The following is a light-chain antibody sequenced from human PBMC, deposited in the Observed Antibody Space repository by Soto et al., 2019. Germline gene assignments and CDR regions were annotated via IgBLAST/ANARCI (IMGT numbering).Light chain of an antibody. CDR1: KLGDKY. CDR3: QAWDSSPV. CDR2: QDN. Sequence: SYELTQPPSVSVSPGQTASITCSGDKLGDKYACWYQQKPGQSPVLVIYQDNKRPSGIPERFSGSNSGNTATLTISGTQAMDEADYYCQAWDSSPVFGGGTKLTVL. V-gene: IGLV3-1*01. J-gene: IGLJ2*01.